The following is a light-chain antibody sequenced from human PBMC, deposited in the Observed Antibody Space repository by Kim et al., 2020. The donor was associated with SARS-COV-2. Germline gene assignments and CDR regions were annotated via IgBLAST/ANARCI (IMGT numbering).Light chain of an antibody. CDR2: DAS. CDR3: QQRRKSIT. V-gene: IGKV3-11*01. CDR1: QSVDNY. Sequence: SSSAGDRATLSCRASQSVDNYSAWLQHKPGQAPRLLIDDASNRAAGIPGRFSGSGCGTDFTLTISSLEPEDFAVYYCQQRRKSITFGQGTRLEIK. J-gene: IGKJ5*01.